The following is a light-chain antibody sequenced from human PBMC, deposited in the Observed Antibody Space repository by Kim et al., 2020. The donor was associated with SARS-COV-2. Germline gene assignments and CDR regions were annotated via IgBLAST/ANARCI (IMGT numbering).Light chain of an antibody. J-gene: IGLJ3*02. CDR3: LLYYSGARV. Sequence: QAVVTQEPSLTVSPGGTVTLTCGSSTGTVTSGHYPYWFQQKPGQAPRTLIYDTTIKHSWTPARFSGSLLGDKAALTLSGAQPEDEADYYCLLYYSGARVFGGGTKLTVL. V-gene: IGLV7-46*01. CDR1: TGTVTSGHY. CDR2: DTT.